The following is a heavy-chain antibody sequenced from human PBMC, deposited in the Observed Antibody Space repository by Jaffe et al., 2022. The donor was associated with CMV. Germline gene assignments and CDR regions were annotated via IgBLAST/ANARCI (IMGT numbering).Heavy chain of an antibody. Sequence: EVQLVESGGGLIQPGGSLRLSCATSGFIFSNSEMNWVRQAPGKGLEWISCTSTSSSNMYYADSVKGRFTMSRDNAKNSVYLHMNSLRAEDTAVYYCTRGVNKGSGSGFDSWGQGTLVTVSS. D-gene: IGHD3-10*01. CDR2: TSTSSSNM. CDR3: TRGVNKGSGSGFDS. J-gene: IGHJ5*01. V-gene: IGHV3-48*03. CDR1: GFIFSNSE.